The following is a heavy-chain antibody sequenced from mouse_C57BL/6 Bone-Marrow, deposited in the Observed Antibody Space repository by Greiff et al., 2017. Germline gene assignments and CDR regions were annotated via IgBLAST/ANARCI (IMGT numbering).Heavy chain of an antibody. J-gene: IGHJ3*01. Sequence: QVQLQQSGAELARPGASVKLSCKASGYTFTSYGISWVKQRTGQGLEWIGEIYPRSGNTYYNEKFKGKATLTADKSSSTAYMELRSLKSEHSAVYFCASQGWLLLTWFAYWGQGTLVTVSA. CDR1: GYTFTSYG. D-gene: IGHD2-3*01. CDR2: IYPRSGNT. V-gene: IGHV1-81*01. CDR3: ASQGWLLLTWFAY.